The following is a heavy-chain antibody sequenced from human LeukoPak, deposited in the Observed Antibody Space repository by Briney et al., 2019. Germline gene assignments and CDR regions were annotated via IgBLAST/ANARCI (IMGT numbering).Heavy chain of an antibody. CDR3: ARHFCGGDCYSFYYYYYGMDV. D-gene: IGHD2-21*02. J-gene: IGHJ6*02. CDR1: GGSISSSSYY. Sequence: PSETLSFTCTVSGGSISSSSYYWGWIRQPPGKGLEWIGTIYYSGSTYYNPSLRSRVTISLDTSKHHFSLNLRSVTAADTAVYYCARHFCGGDCYSFYYYYYGMDVWGQGTTGTASS. CDR2: IYYSGST. V-gene: IGHV4-39*01.